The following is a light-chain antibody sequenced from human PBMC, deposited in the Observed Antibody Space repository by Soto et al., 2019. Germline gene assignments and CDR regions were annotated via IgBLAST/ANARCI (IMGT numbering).Light chain of an antibody. Sequence: IVMTQSPATLSVSPGERATLSCRASQSVSSNLAWYQQKPGQAPSLLIYGASTRATSIPVSFSGSGSGTEFTLTISSLQSYDFVVYYCQQYNNSTFTFGPGTKVDIK. CDR3: QQYNNSTFT. CDR1: QSVSSN. V-gene: IGKV3-15*01. CDR2: GAS. J-gene: IGKJ3*01.